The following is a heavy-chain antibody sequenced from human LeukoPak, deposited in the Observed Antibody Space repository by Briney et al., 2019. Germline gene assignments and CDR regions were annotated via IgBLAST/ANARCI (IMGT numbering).Heavy chain of an antibody. Sequence: SETLSLTCTVSGGSISSGGHYWSWIRQHPGKGLEWIGYIYYSGNTYYNPSLKSRVTISVDTSKSQFSLRLSSVTAADTAVYYCARDTQYYDSSGYYYWFDPWGQGTLVTVSS. CDR1: GGSISSGGHY. D-gene: IGHD3-22*01. V-gene: IGHV4-31*03. CDR3: ARDTQYYDSSGYYYWFDP. J-gene: IGHJ5*02. CDR2: IYYSGNT.